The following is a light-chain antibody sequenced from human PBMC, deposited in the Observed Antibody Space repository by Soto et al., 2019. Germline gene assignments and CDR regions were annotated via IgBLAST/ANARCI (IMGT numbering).Light chain of an antibody. V-gene: IGKV3-15*01. J-gene: IGKJ4*01. CDR3: QQYDNWPLT. CDR2: GAS. CDR1: QSISNN. Sequence: EIVVTQSPATLSVSPGERATLSCRASQSISNNLAWYQQKPGQSPRLLIYGASTRATSGPARFSGSGSGTEFTLTISSLQSEDFAVYYCQQYDNWPLTFGGGTKVEIK.